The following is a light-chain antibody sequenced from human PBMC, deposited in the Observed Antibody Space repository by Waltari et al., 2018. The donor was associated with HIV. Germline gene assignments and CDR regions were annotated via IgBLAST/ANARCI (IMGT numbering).Light chain of an antibody. CDR2: SNN. CDR3: AAWDDSLNGVV. Sequence: QSVLTQPPSASGTPGPRVTISCSGSRSNIGSNTLNWYQQLPGTAPKLLIYSNNQRPSGVPDRFSGSKSGTSASLAISGLQSEDEADYYCAAWDDSLNGVVFGGGTKLTVL. V-gene: IGLV1-44*01. J-gene: IGLJ2*01. CDR1: RSNIGSNT.